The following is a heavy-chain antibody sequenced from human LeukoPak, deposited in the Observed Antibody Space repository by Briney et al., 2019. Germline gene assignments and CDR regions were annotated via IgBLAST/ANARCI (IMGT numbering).Heavy chain of an antibody. J-gene: IGHJ4*02. Sequence: ASVKVSCKASGYTFINFGISWVRQAPGQGLEWMGWISANSDDTNYAQKVQGRVTMTTDTSTTTVYMELRSLRSDDTAVYYCARDSPTAGSGYPSRKINFPYYFDYWGQGTLVTVSS. CDR2: ISANSDDT. CDR3: ARDSPTAGSGYPSRKINFPYYFDY. CDR1: GYTFINFG. D-gene: IGHD3-22*01. V-gene: IGHV1-18*01.